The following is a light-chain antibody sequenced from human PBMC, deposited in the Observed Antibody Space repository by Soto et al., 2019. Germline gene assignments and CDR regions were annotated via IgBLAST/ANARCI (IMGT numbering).Light chain of an antibody. CDR1: SSDVGGYNY. Sequence: SALTQPASVSGSPGQSITISCTGTSSDVGGYNYVSWYQQHPGKAPKLMIYDVSYRPSGVSNRFSGSKSGDTASLTISGLQAEDEADYYCSSYSNSTTRVFGGGTKLTVL. CDR2: DVS. CDR3: SSYSNSTTRV. V-gene: IGLV2-14*03. J-gene: IGLJ2*01.